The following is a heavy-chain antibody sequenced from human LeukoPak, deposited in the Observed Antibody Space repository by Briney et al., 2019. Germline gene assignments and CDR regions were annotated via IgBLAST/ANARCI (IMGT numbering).Heavy chain of an antibody. Sequence: SETLSLTCTVSGGSISSYYWSWIRQPPGKGLEWIGYIYYSGSTNYNPSLKSRVTISVDTSKNQFSLKLSSVTAADTAVYYCARRDTAMVGNWFDPWGQGTLVTVSS. J-gene: IGHJ5*02. V-gene: IGHV4-59*08. CDR2: IYYSGST. CDR3: ARRDTAMVGNWFDP. D-gene: IGHD5-18*01. CDR1: GGSISSYY.